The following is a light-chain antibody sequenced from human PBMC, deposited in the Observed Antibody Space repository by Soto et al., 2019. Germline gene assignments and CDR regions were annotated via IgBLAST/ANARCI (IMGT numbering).Light chain of an antibody. V-gene: IGLV2-14*01. CDR1: NSDVGGLNY. CDR3: SSSAGIYHYLV. Sequence: QSALTQPASVSGSPGQSITISCTGTNSDVGGLNYVSWYQHHPGHAPKLIIYEVSYRPSGVSDRFSGSKSDNTASLTISGLQTDDEADYYCSSSAGIYHYLVFGGGTKVTVL. J-gene: IGLJ3*02. CDR2: EVS.